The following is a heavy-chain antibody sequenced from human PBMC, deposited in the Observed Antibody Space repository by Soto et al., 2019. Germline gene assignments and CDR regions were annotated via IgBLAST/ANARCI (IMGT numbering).Heavy chain of an antibody. V-gene: IGHV3-7*03. CDR2: IMHDGSVQ. Sequence: GGSLTLSCEASGFTFSGCWLSCVIQDPGRRVVGVVEIMHDGSVQYSKASLKSRFTISIDNAKNLLYLQLNCLRAEDTALYFFARAPYDNGWYRFDLWGQGTLVTVSS. CDR3: ARAPYDNGWYRFDL. CDR1: GFTFSGCW. D-gene: IGHD6-19*01. J-gene: IGHJ4*02.